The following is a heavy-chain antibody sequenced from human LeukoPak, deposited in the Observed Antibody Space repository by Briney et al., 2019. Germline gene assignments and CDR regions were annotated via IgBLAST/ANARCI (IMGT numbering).Heavy chain of an antibody. J-gene: IGHJ4*02. V-gene: IGHV3-30*02. D-gene: IGHD5-18*01. Sequence: GGSLRLSCAASGFTFSTYAMHWVRQAPGKGLEWVSFIRYDGNNKYYGDSVKGRFTISRDNSKNTLYLQMNSLRAEDTAVYYCAKAAMAATYYFDYWGQGTLVTVSS. CDR2: IRYDGNNK. CDR3: AKAAMAATYYFDY. CDR1: GFTFSTYA.